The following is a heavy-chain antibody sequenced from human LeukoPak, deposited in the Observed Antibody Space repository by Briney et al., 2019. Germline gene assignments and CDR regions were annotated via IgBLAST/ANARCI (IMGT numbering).Heavy chain of an antibody. D-gene: IGHD1-1*01. CDR1: GGSFSGYY. CDR2: INHSGST. J-gene: IGHJ5*02. V-gene: IGHV4-34*01. CDR3: VRVRSIPTARTHRTVWFDP. Sequence: SETLSLTCAVYGGSFSGYYWSWIRQPPGKGLEWIGEINHSGSTNYIPSLKSRVTISVDTSKNQFSLKLSFVTAADTAVYYCVRVRSIPTARTHRTVWFDPWGQGTLVTVSS.